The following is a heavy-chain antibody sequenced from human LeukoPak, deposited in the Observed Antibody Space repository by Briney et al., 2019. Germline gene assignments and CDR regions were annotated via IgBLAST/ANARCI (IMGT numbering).Heavy chain of an antibody. J-gene: IGHJ4*02. CDR1: SGSFSGYY. CDR3: ARHLGPFDSNGWQLNNY. CDR2: FNHSWGA. Sequence: PSETLSLTCGVYSGSFSGYYWTWFRQPPGKGLEWIGEFNHSWGAKYNPSLKSRVTISVDTSKNQFSLKLSSVTAADTAVYYCARHLGPFDSNGWQLNNYWGQGTLVTVSS. D-gene: IGHD3-22*01. V-gene: IGHV4-34*01.